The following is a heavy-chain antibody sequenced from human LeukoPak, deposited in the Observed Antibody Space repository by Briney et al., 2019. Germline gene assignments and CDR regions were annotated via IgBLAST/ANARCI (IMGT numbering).Heavy chain of an antibody. D-gene: IGHD4-23*01. J-gene: IGHJ3*02. Sequence: GGSLRLSCAASGFTFSSYSMNWVRQAPGKGLEWVSYISSSSSTIYYADSVKGRFTISRDNAKNSLYLQMNSLRAEDTAVYYCARDPVVTGPRDAFDIWGQGTMVTVSS. CDR3: ARDPVVTGPRDAFDI. CDR2: ISSSSSTI. CDR1: GFTFSSYS. V-gene: IGHV3-48*04.